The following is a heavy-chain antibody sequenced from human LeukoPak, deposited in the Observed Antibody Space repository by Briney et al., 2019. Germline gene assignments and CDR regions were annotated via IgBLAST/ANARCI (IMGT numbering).Heavy chain of an antibody. CDR2: ISSSSSYI. D-gene: IGHD5-12*01. Sequence: GGSLRLSCAASGFTFSSYSMNWVRQAPGKGLEWVSSISSSSSYIYYADSVKGRFTISRDNAKNSLYLQMNSLRAEDTAVYYCARDLEYIVATARYFDYWGQGTLVTVSS. CDR1: GFTFSSYS. CDR3: ARDLEYIVATARYFDY. V-gene: IGHV3-21*01. J-gene: IGHJ4*02.